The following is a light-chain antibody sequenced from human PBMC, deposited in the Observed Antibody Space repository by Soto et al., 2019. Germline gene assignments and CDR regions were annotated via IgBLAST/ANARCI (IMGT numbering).Light chain of an antibody. CDR2: DAS. V-gene: IGKV3-11*01. J-gene: IGKJ3*01. CDR3: KQRSNWPLT. CDR1: QSVSSY. Sequence: EIGLTQSPATLSLSPGERATLSCRASQSVSSYLAWYQQKPGQAPRLLIYDASNRATGIPARFSGSGSGTDFTLTISSLEPEDFAVYYCKQRSNWPLTFGPGDQGGYQ.